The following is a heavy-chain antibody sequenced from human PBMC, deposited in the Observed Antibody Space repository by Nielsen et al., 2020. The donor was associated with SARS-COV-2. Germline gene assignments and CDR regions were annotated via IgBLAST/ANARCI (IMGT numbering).Heavy chain of an antibody. D-gene: IGHD3-3*01. J-gene: IGHJ6*02. CDR3: VRDSLEWSHYYYYGMDV. Sequence: GESLKISCAASEFTFSSYWMHWVRQAPGKGLVWVLRINSDGSSTSYADSVKGRFTISRDNAKNTLYLQMSSLRAEDTAVYYCVRDSLEWSHYYYYGMDVWGQGTTVTVSS. CDR1: EFTFSSYW. V-gene: IGHV3-74*01. CDR2: INSDGSST.